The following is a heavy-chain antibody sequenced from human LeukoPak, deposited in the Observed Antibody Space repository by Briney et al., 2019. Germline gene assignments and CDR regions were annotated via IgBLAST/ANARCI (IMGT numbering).Heavy chain of an antibody. J-gene: IGHJ3*02. CDR2: IWSDGSNK. Sequence: GGSLRLSCAASGFTFSTYGMHWVRQAPGKGLEWVAVIWSDGSNKYYADSVKGRFTISRDKSKNTLYLQMNSLRAEDTAVYYCARGGGVGSSVTFDIWGRGTRVTVSS. CDR1: GFTFSTYG. V-gene: IGHV3-33*01. CDR3: ARGGGVGSSVTFDI. D-gene: IGHD1-26*01.